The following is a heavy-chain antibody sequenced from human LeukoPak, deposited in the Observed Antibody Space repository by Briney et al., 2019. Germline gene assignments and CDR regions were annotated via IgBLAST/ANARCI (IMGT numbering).Heavy chain of an antibody. J-gene: IGHJ4*02. V-gene: IGHV4-38-2*02. Sequence: SETLSLTCTVSGYSISSGYYWGWIRQPPGKGLEWIGSIYHSGSNYYNSSLKSRVTISVDTSKNQFSLKLSSVTAADTAVYYCARGRYYDDSSGYLYYWGQGTLVTVSS. CDR3: ARGRYYDDSSGYLYY. CDR1: GYSISSGYY. D-gene: IGHD3-22*01. CDR2: IYHSGSN.